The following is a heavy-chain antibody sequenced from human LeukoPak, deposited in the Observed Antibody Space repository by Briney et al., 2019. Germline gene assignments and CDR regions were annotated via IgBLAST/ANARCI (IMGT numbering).Heavy chain of an antibody. CDR2: ISGSGGST. D-gene: IGHD1-26*01. CDR1: GGSFSGYY. CDR3: AKTSFRLLRGGYFDY. J-gene: IGHJ4*02. Sequence: ETLSLTCAVYGGSFSGYYWSWVRQAPGKGLEWVSAISGSGGSTYYADSVKGRFTISRDNSKNTLYLQMNSLRAEDTAVYYCAKTSFRLLRGGYFDYWGQGTLVTVSS. V-gene: IGHV3-23*01.